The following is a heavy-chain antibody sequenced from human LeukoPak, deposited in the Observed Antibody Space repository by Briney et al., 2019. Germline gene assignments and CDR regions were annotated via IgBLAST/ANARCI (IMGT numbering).Heavy chain of an antibody. J-gene: IGHJ5*02. D-gene: IGHD1-26*01. CDR3: ARHSGGTYYVSLDP. V-gene: IGHV4-39*01. CDR1: GGSISSSSYY. Sequence: SETLSLTCTVSGGSISSSSYYWGCIRQPPGKGLEWIGSIYHSGSTYYNPSLKSRVNISVDTSKNQFSLKLSSVTAADTAVYYCARHSGGTYYVSLDPWGQGTLVTVSS. CDR2: IYHSGST.